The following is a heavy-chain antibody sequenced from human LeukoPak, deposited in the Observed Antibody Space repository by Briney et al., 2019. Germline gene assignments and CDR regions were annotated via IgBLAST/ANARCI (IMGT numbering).Heavy chain of an antibody. V-gene: IGHV4-34*01. CDR3: ARIRCGHSGSPCYNH. Sequence: PSETLSLTCGVFGVSINDYYWSWIRQSPGKGLEWIGEISHTEGTRYNPSLESRVTMSVGTSENQLSLKLIFVTAADTAVYYCARIRCGHSGSPCYNHWGLGTLVTVSS. D-gene: IGHD2-21*01. J-gene: IGHJ4*02. CDR1: GVSINDYY. CDR2: ISHTEGT.